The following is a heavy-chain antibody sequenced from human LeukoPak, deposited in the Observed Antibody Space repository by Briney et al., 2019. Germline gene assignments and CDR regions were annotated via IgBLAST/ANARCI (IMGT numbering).Heavy chain of an antibody. D-gene: IGHD3-22*01. Sequence: SETLSLTSTVSGGSISSSSYYWGWLRQPPGQGLEWIGSIYYSGSTYYNPSLKSRVTISVDRSKNQFSLKLSSVTAADTAVYYCARQESRLTYYYDSSGYHNAYFQHWGQGTLVTVSS. V-gene: IGHV4-39*01. J-gene: IGHJ1*01. CDR2: IYYSGST. CDR3: ARQESRLTYYYDSSGYHNAYFQH. CDR1: GGSISSSSYY.